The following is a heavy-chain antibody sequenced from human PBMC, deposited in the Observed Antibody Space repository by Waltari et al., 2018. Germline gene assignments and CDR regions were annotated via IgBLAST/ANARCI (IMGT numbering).Heavy chain of an antibody. V-gene: IGHV4-39*01. D-gene: IGHD1-1*01. CDR3: ATYMGASLGTAAFDV. CDR2: ISYNGAT. J-gene: IGHJ3*01. Sequence: GCSRPPPGRGLEGMRTISYNGATYSNPSIWSRVTIVRDTSKNQLSLKLGSVTAADTAFYYCATYMGASLGTAAFDVWGQGTMVTVSS.